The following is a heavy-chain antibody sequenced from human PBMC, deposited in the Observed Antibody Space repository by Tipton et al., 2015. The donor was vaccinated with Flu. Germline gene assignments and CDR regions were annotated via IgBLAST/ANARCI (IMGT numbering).Heavy chain of an antibody. J-gene: IGHJ4*02. CDR1: GDSISRGSYY. D-gene: IGHD3-22*01. CDR2: MYYSGST. Sequence: TLSLTCTVSGDSISRGSYYYNWIRQPAGEGLEWIAYMYYSGSTKYNPSLKSRVTISIDTSKNQFSLKLTSVTAADTAVYYCARDLKWSSAYYNPFGYWGQGTLVTVSS. V-gene: IGHV4-61*10. CDR3: ARDLKWSSAYYNPFGY.